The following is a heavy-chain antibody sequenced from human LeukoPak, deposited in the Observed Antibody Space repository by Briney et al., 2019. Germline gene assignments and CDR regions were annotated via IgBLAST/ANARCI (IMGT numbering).Heavy chain of an antibody. J-gene: IGHJ3*01. CDR2: IDTSSSTM. V-gene: IGHV3-48*02. CDR1: AFTFSDYS. CDR3: AREDDSWGPNNLDL. D-gene: IGHD7-27*01. Sequence: GGSLRLSCAASAFTFSDYSMNWVRQAPGKGLEWVSYIDTSSSTMYYADSVMGRFTISRDNAKESLYLQMNSLRDEDTAVYYCAREDDSWGPNNLDLWGQGTMVTVSS.